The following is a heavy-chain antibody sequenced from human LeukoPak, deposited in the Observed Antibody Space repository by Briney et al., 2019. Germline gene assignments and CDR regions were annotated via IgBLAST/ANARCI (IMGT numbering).Heavy chain of an antibody. D-gene: IGHD6-6*01. J-gene: IGHJ5*02. V-gene: IGHV3-53*01. CDR3: AREDGQLGSGFDP. CDR2: IYSGGST. CDR1: GFTVSSNY. Sequence: GGSLRLSCAASGFTVSSNYMSWVRQAPGKGLEWVSVIYSGGSTYYADSVKGRFTISRDNSKNTLYLQMNSLRAEDTAVYYCAREDGQLGSGFDPWGQGTLVTVSS.